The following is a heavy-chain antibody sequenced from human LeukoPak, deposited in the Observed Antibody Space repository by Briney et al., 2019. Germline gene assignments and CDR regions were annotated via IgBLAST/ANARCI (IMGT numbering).Heavy chain of an antibody. CDR3: ARMSPDTGYQPFDI. Sequence: GGSLRLSCAASGFTFPTYWMTWVRQAPGKRLEWVANIKEDGTEEMCLDSVKGRFHISRDNAKNSLHLQMNSLRAEDTGIYYCARMSPDTGYQPFDIWGQGTMVIVSS. CDR2: IKEDGTEE. V-gene: IGHV3-7*01. J-gene: IGHJ3*02. CDR1: GFTFPTYW. D-gene: IGHD2-2*01.